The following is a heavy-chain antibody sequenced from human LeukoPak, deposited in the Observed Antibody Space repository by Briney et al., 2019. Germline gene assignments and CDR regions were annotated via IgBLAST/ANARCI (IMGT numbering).Heavy chain of an antibody. CDR1: GFTFRNHG. CDR3: AKDFLTTVTKYYYYMTS. CDR2: ISSDGSNK. J-gene: IGHJ6*03. V-gene: IGHV3-30*18. Sequence: GTSLRLSCGGSGFTFRNHGMHWVRQTPGKGLEWLAVISSDGSNKFYGDSVKGRFTISRDNSKSTVYLQMNSLRAEDTAVYYCAKDFLTTVTKYYYYMTSGAKGPRSPSP. D-gene: IGHD4-11*01.